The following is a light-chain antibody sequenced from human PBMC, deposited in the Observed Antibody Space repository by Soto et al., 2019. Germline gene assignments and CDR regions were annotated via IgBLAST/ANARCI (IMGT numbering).Light chain of an antibody. CDR1: SSDVGGYNY. CDR3: SSYTSSSTLEGV. J-gene: IGLJ1*01. V-gene: IGLV2-14*01. Sequence: SVLTQPASVSGSPGQSITISCTGTSSDVGGYNYVSWYQQHPGKAPKLMIYEVSNRPSGVFNRFSGSKSGNTASLTIPGLQAEDEADYYCSSYTSSSTLEGVFGTGTKVTVL. CDR2: EVS.